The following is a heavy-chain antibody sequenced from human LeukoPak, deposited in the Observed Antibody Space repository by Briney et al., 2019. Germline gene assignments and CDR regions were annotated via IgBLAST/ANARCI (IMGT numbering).Heavy chain of an antibody. CDR1: GFTFSDYY. CDR2: ISSRGDPT. Sequence: PGGSLRLSSAASGFTFSDYYMTWIRQTPGKGLEWVSFISSRGDPTFYADSVKGRFTMSRDNAKNSLYLQMNSLRAEDTAVYYCARKRPNYVDSWGQGTRVTVSS. V-gene: IGHV3-11*04. CDR3: ARKRPNYVDS. J-gene: IGHJ4*02.